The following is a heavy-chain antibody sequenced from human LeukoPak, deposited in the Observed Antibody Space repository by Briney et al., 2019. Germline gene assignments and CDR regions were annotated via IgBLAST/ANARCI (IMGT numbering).Heavy chain of an antibody. CDR1: GFTFRNSW. D-gene: IGHD4-11*01. Sequence: GWAVSLSCACSGFTFRNSWMGGVRPAPGRGREGVAIVQHIGGEPYYVGSVKGRFTISRDNAKNSVYLQMNSLGADDTAVYYCATYSILNAREFRYWGQGTLVTVTS. CDR2: VQHIGGEP. CDR3: ATYSILNAREFRY. V-gene: IGHV3-7*01. J-gene: IGHJ1*01.